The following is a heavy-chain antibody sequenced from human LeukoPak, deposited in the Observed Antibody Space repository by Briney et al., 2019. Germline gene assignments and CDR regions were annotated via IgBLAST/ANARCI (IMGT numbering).Heavy chain of an antibody. Sequence: SETLSLTCTVSGGSISSYYWGWNRQPPGKGLEWIGSIYHSGSTYYNPSLKSRVTISVDTSKNQFSLKLSSVTAADTAMYYCASGPWFGEFYFDYWGQGTLVTVSS. D-gene: IGHD3-10*01. CDR1: GGSISSYY. CDR3: ASGPWFGEFYFDY. CDR2: IYHSGST. J-gene: IGHJ4*02. V-gene: IGHV4-38-2*02.